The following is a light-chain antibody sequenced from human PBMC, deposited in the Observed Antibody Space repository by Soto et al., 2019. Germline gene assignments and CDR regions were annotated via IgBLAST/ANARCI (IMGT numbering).Light chain of an antibody. V-gene: IGKV3-20*01. Sequence: EIGLTQSPATLSSFPGDIVTLSCRASQSVGGSLAWYQQRPGQAPRLLVYNTSNRATGIPDRFSASGSGTDFTLTISRLEPEDFAVYYCQQYESSPRTFGQGTKVDIK. CDR1: QSVGGS. CDR2: NTS. J-gene: IGKJ1*01. CDR3: QQYESSPRT.